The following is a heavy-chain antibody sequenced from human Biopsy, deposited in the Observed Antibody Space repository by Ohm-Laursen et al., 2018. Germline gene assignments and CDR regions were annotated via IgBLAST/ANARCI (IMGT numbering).Heavy chain of an antibody. J-gene: IGHJ6*02. CDR3: ARGQDSSYLAYGMDV. CDR2: IYNVEST. CDR1: GGSISSGGYY. Sequence: TLSLTCSVSGGSISSGGYYWSWLRQFPGKGLELLGYIYNVESTYYNPSLKSRVLISGDASRNQYSLKLTSVTAADTAMYYCARGQDSSYLAYGMDVWGQGTTVTVSS. D-gene: IGHD6-19*01. V-gene: IGHV4-31*03.